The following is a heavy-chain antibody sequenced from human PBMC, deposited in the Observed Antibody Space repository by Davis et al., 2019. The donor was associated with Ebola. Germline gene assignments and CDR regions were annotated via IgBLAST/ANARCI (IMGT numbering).Heavy chain of an antibody. V-gene: IGHV3-30-3*01. CDR1: GFTFSSYA. D-gene: IGHD4-17*01. J-gene: IGHJ4*02. CDR2: ISYDGSNK. CDR3: ARVGTTDY. Sequence: GESLKISCAASGFTFSSYAMHWVRQAPGKGLEWVAVISYDGSNKYYADSVKGRFTISRDNSKNTLYLQMNSLRAEDTAVYYCARVGTTDYWGQGTLVTVSS.